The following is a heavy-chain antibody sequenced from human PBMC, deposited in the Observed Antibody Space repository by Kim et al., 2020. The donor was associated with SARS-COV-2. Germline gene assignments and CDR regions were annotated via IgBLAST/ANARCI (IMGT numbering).Heavy chain of an antibody. CDR3: ARGPHSSGWYSFYYFDY. D-gene: IGHD6-19*01. Sequence: VKSRVTSSRDNAKNTLYLQMNSLRAEDTAVYYCARGPHSSGWYSFYYFDYWGQGTLVTVSS. V-gene: IGHV3-74*01. J-gene: IGHJ4*02.